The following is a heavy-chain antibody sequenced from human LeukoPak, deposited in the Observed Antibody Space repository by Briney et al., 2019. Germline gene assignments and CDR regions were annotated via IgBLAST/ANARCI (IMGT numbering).Heavy chain of an antibody. CDR3: ARLQYSSSWYRQDYYYYMDV. J-gene: IGHJ6*03. D-gene: IGHD6-13*01. CDR2: IYYSGST. CDR1: GGSISSYY. Sequence: SETLSLTCTVSGGSISSYYWSWIRQPPGKGLEWIGYIYYSGSTNYNPSPKRRVTISVDTFKNQFSLKLSSVTAADPAVYYCARLQYSSSWYRQDYYYYMDVWGKGTTVTVSS. V-gene: IGHV4-59*01.